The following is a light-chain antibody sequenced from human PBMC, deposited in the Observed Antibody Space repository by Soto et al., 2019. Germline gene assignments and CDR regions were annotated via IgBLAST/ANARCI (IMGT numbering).Light chain of an antibody. CDR1: QSINTW. Sequence: DIQMTQSPSTVSASVGDRITITCRASQSINTWWAWYRQRPGEAPQLLIYDGSTLEMGVPSRFSGSGSGTDFTLSISRLQPDDFATFFCQQYQTYPRTFGQGTKVEIK. J-gene: IGKJ1*01. CDR2: DGS. V-gene: IGKV1-5*01. CDR3: QQYQTYPRT.